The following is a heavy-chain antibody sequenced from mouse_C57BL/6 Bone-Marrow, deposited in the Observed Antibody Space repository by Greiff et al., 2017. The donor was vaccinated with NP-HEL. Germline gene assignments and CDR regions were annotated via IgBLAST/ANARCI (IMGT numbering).Heavy chain of an antibody. D-gene: IGHD2-4*01. CDR3: ARHRGYDYDDYAMDY. CDR1: GFTFSDYY. Sequence: DVMLVESGGGLVQPGGSLKLSCAASGFTFSDYYMYWVRQTPEKRLEWVAYISNGGGSTYYPDTVKGRFTISRDNAKNTLYLQMSRLKSEDTAMYYCARHRGYDYDDYAMDYWGQGTSVTVSS. V-gene: IGHV5-12*01. CDR2: ISNGGGST. J-gene: IGHJ4*01.